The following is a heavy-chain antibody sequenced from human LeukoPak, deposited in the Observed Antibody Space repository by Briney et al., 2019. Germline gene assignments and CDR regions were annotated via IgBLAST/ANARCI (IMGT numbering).Heavy chain of an antibody. Sequence: GGSLRLSCAASGFTFSSYAMHWVRQAPGKGLEWVAVISYDGSYKDYADSVKGRFTISRDNSKNTLYLQMNSLRAQDTAVYYCAKSIAVAGLGGGRTFDYWGQGTLVTVSS. V-gene: IGHV3-30*04. J-gene: IGHJ4*02. D-gene: IGHD6-19*01. CDR2: ISYDGSYK. CDR3: AKSIAVAGLGGGRTFDY. CDR1: GFTFSSYA.